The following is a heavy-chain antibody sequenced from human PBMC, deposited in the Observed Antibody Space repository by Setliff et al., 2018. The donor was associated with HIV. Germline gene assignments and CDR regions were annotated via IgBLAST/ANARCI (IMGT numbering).Heavy chain of an antibody. CDR1: GYTFTNYY. CDR3: ARAGAEVTSHFDW. V-gene: IGHV1-18*04. CDR2: ISASNGDT. Sequence: ASVKVSCKAPGYTFTNYYIHWVRQATGQGLEWMGWISASNGDTNYAQKFQGRVTMTTDTSTSTAYMELRSLRSDDTAVYYCARAGAEVTSHFDWWGQGTLVTVSS. D-gene: IGHD2-21*02. J-gene: IGHJ4*02.